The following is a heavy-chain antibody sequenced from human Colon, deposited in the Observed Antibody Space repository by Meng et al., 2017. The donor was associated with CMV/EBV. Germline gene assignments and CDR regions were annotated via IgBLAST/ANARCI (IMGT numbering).Heavy chain of an antibody. CDR3: ARGVPVLRFLEWLLHGMDV. CDR2: INHSGST. J-gene: IGHJ6*02. V-gene: IGHV4-34*01. CDR1: GGSFSGYY. D-gene: IGHD3-3*01. Sequence: SETLSLTCAVYGGSFSGYYWSWIRQPPGKGLEWIGEINHSGSTNYNPSLKSRVTISVDTSKNQFSLKLSSVTAADTAVYYCARGVPVLRFLEWLLHGMDVRGQGTTVTVSS.